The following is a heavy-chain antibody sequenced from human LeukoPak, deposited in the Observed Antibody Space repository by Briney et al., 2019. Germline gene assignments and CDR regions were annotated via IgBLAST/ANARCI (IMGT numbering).Heavy chain of an antibody. D-gene: IGHD3-3*01. CDR3: ATAWSGYTRNYYYMDV. CDR1: GGSFSGYY. CDR2: INHSGST. Sequence: SETLSLTCAVYGGSFSGYYWSWIRQPPGKGLEWIGEINHSGSTNYNPSLKSRVTISVDTSKNQFSLKLSSVTAADTAVYYCATAWSGYTRNYYYMDVWGKGTTVTVSS. J-gene: IGHJ6*03. V-gene: IGHV4-34*01.